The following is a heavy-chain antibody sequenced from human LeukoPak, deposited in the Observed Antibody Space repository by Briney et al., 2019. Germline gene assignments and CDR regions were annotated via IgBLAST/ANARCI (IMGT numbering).Heavy chain of an antibody. Sequence: PLETLSFTCAVYGGSFSGYYWGWIRQPPGKGLEWIGSIYYSGSTYYNPSLKSRVTISVDTSKNQFSLKLSSVTAADTAVYYCAGIGYSYGSLFDYWGQGTLVTVSS. CDR3: AGIGYSYGSLFDY. V-gene: IGHV4-39*01. CDR2: IYYSGST. J-gene: IGHJ4*02. CDR1: GGSFSGYY. D-gene: IGHD5-18*01.